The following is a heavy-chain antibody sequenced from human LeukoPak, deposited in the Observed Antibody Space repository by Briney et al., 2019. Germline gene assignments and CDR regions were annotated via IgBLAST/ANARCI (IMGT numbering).Heavy chain of an antibody. Sequence: GGSLRLSCAASGFSFNTYAMSWVRQAPGKGLEWVSAISNTGGSTYYADSVKGRFTISRDNSKNTLFLQMDSLRGEDTAVYYCAKRVVVGATSPYSDFQHWGQGTLVTVSS. CDR1: GFSFNTYA. CDR3: AKRVVVGATSPYSDFQH. J-gene: IGHJ1*01. CDR2: ISNTGGST. D-gene: IGHD1-26*01. V-gene: IGHV3-23*01.